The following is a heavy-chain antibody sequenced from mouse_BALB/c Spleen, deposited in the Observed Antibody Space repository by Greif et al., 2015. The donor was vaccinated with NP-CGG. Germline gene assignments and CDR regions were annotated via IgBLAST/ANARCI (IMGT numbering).Heavy chain of an antibody. Sequence: VKLMESGAELVKPGASVKLSCKASGYTFTSYYMYWVKQRPGQGLEWIGEVNPSNGGTNFNEKFKSKATLTVDKSSSTAYMQLSSLTSEDSAVYYCTRSMGPWYFDVWGAGTTVTVSS. CDR3: TRSMGPWYFDV. V-gene: IGHV1S81*02. CDR2: VNPSNGGT. J-gene: IGHJ1*01. CDR1: GYTFTSYY.